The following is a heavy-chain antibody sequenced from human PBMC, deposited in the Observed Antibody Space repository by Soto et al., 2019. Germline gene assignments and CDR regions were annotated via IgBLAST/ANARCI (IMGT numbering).Heavy chain of an antibody. Sequence: AVGSLRLSCTASGFTFTYYAFSWVRQAPGKGLEWVSAISANGQGIYYADSVRGRFTISRDNSKNTVFLHMDSLRAEDTAVYYCAKDRDYPRDQFHYWGQGTLVTVSS. D-gene: IGHD2-2*01. CDR1: GFTFTYYA. V-gene: IGHV3-23*01. CDR2: ISANGQGI. J-gene: IGHJ4*02. CDR3: AKDRDYPRDQFHY.